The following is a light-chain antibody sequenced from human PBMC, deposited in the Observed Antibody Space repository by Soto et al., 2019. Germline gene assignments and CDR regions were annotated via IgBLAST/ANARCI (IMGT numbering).Light chain of an antibody. Sequence: EIVLTQSPVTLSLSPGERATLSCRASQSVNTYLAWYQQKPGQAPTLLMYDGSSRATGISERFIGSGIGTDFTLTISSLEPEDSAVYYCQQRSNWPPMYTFGQGTKLEI. CDR3: QQRSNWPPMYT. J-gene: IGKJ2*01. CDR2: DGS. V-gene: IGKV3-11*01. CDR1: QSVNTY.